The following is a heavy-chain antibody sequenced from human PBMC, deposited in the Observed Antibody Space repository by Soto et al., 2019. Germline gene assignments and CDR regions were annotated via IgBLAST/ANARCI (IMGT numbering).Heavy chain of an antibody. CDR1: GFTFSSYA. CDR2: ISGSGGST. J-gene: IGHJ4*02. CDR3: AKASYDLLSGYSD. D-gene: IGHD3-3*01. Sequence: GGSLRLSCAASGFTFSSYAMSWVRQAPGKGLEWVSVISGSGGSTYYADSVKGRFTISRDNSGDTLYLQMNSLRADDTAVYYCAKASYDLLSGYSDWGQGTLVTVSS. V-gene: IGHV3-23*01.